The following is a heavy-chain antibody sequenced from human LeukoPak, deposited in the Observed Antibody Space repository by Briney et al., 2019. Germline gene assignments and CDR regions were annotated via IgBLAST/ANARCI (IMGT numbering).Heavy chain of an antibody. Sequence: SVKVSCKASGGTFSSYAISWVRQAPGQGLEWMGGIIPIFGTANYAQKFQGRVTITADESTSTAYMELSSLRSEDTAVYYCARDASSWRWENWFDPWGQGTLVTVSS. CDR2: IIPIFGTA. CDR1: GGTFSSYA. D-gene: IGHD1-26*01. J-gene: IGHJ5*02. CDR3: ARDASSWRWENWFDP. V-gene: IGHV1-69*13.